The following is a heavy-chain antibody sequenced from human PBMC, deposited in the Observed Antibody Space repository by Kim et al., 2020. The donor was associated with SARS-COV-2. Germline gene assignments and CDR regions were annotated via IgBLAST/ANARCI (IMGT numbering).Heavy chain of an antibody. D-gene: IGHD3-22*01. J-gene: IGHJ4*01. CDR1: GGSISSYY. V-gene: IGHV4-59*01. Sequence: SETLSLTCTVSGGSISSYYWSWIRQPPGKGLEWIGYIYYSGSTNYNPSLKSRVTISVDTSKNQFSLKLSSVTAADTAVYYCARVKVREAYLVVITEYYFDYWGQGTLVTVSS. CDR2: IYYSGST. CDR3: ARVKVREAYLVVITEYYFDY.